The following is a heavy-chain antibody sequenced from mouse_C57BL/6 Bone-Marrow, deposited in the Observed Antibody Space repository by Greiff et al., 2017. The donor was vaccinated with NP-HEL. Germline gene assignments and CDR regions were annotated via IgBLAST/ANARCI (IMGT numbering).Heavy chain of an antibody. CDR1: GYTFTSYW. V-gene: IGHV1-5*01. Sequence: EVQLQQSGTVLARPGASVKMSCKTSGYTFTSYWMHWVKQRPGKGLEWIGAIYPGNSDTSYNQKFKGKAKLTAVTSASTAYMELSSLTNEDSAFYYCTRSGYYGSNKDYWGQGTTLTVSS. CDR3: TRSGYYGSNKDY. J-gene: IGHJ2*01. CDR2: IYPGNSDT. D-gene: IGHD1-1*01.